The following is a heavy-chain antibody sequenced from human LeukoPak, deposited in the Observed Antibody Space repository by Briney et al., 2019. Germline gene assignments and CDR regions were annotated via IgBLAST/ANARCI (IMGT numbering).Heavy chain of an antibody. D-gene: IGHD6-13*01. Sequence: QPGGSLRLSCAASGFTFSSYGMHWVRQAPGKGLEWVSVIYSGGSTYYAGSVQGRFTVSRDSAKNSLYLQMNSLRAEDTAVYYCASSYSNSWYWGQGTLVTVSS. V-gene: IGHV3-66*01. CDR3: ASSYSNSWY. CDR2: IYSGGST. J-gene: IGHJ4*02. CDR1: GFTFSSYG.